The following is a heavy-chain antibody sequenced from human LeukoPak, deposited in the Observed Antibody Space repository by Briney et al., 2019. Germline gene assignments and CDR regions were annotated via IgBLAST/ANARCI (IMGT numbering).Heavy chain of an antibody. D-gene: IGHD6-6*01. CDR1: THPPFIL. V-gene: IGHV3-23*01. CDR2: ISESGGST. J-gene: IGHJ4*02. CDR3: ATLQRVGNDY. Sequence: GGSQTLSCILLTHPPFILTTPGARQAAGRGPEWVSIISESGGSTYYADSVKGRFTISRDNPMNTLYLQINSLRAEDTAVYYCATLQRVGNDYWGQGALVTVSS.